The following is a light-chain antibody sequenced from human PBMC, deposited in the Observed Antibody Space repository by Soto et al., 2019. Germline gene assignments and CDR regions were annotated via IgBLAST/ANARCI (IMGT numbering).Light chain of an antibody. CDR2: SNN. V-gene: IGLV1-44*01. CDR1: SSNIGSNT. J-gene: IGLJ2*01. Sequence: QSVLTQPPSASGTPGQRVAISCSGSSSNIGSNTVNWYQQLPGTAPKLLIYSNNQRPSGVPDRVSDSKSGTSASLAISGLESEDEADYFCAAWDDSLNGVVFGGGTKVTVL. CDR3: AAWDDSLNGVV.